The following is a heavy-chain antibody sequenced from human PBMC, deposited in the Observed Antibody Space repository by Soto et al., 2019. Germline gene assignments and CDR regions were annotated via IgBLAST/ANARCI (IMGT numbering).Heavy chain of an antibody. V-gene: IGHV1-3*01. Sequence: ASVKVSCKASGYTFTSYAVHWVRQAPGQRLEWMGWINAGNGNTKYSQKFQGRVTITRDTSASTAYMELSSLRSEDTAVYYCARDQRSIAAAGTAGFDYWGQGTLVTVSS. CDR2: INAGNGNT. CDR3: ARDQRSIAAAGTAGFDY. D-gene: IGHD6-13*01. J-gene: IGHJ4*02. CDR1: GYTFTSYA.